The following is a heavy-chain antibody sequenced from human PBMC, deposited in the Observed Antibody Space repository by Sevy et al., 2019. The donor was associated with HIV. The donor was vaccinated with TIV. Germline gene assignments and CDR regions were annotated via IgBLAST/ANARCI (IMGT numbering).Heavy chain of an antibody. D-gene: IGHD4-17*01. CDR2: IYYSGST. V-gene: IGHV4-30-4*01. J-gene: IGHJ4*02. CDR3: AREADYGDYYFDY. Sequence: SETLSLTCTVSGGSISSGDYYWSWIRQPPGKGLEWIGYIYYSGSTYYNPSLKSRVTISVDTSKNQFSLKLGSVTAADTAVYYCAREADYGDYYFDYWGQGTLVTVSS. CDR1: GGSISSGDYY.